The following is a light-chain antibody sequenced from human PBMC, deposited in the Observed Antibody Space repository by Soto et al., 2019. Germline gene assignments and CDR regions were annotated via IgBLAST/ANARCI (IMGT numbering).Light chain of an antibody. V-gene: IGKV1-27*01. CDR1: QAISNY. CDR2: AAS. Sequence: DIQMTQSPSSLSASVGDRVTITCRASQAISNYLVWYQQKPGKVPKILIYAASTLQSGVPSRFSGSGSGTDFTLTISTLKPEDVATYYCQKYNSAPHTFGGGTKVEIK. CDR3: QKYNSAPHT. J-gene: IGKJ4*01.